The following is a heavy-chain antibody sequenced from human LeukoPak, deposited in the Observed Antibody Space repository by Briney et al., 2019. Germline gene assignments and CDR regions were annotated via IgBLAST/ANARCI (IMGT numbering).Heavy chain of an antibody. J-gene: IGHJ4*02. V-gene: IGHV4-59*08. CDR2: IYTSGST. CDR1: GGPIRSYY. CDR3: ARQGGYASPFDY. D-gene: IGHD5-12*01. Sequence: AETLSLIRTVSGGPIRSYYWSWIRQPPGKGLERIGNIYTSGSTNYNPSLKSRVTISVDSSKKQFSLKLISVTAADTAVYYCARQGGYASPFDYWGQGTLVTVSS.